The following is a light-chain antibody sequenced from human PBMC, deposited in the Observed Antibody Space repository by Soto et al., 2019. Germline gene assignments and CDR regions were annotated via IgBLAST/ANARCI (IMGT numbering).Light chain of an antibody. CDR2: GAS. J-gene: IGKJ4*01. CDR3: QQYGTSPLT. Sequence: EIVMTKSPGTLSLSPGERATLSCRASQSVSSRLAWYQQKPGQAPRLLISGASSRATGIPDRFSGSGSGTDFTLTISRLEPEDFAVYYCQQYGTSPLTFGGGTKVDIK. V-gene: IGKV3-20*01. CDR1: QSVSSR.